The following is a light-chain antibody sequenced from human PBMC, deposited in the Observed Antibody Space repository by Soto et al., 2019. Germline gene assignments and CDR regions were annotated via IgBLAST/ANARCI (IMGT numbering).Light chain of an antibody. V-gene: IGKV1-39*01. J-gene: IGKJ2*01. Sequence: DIQMTQSPSSLSASVGDRVTITCRASPTITTYLNWYQHKPGKAPKLLIYAAISLQSGVPSRLSGSGSGTDFTLTISSLQPEDFATYYCQQTYSTPHTFGQGTKVDIK. CDR2: AAI. CDR1: PTITTY. CDR3: QQTYSTPHT.